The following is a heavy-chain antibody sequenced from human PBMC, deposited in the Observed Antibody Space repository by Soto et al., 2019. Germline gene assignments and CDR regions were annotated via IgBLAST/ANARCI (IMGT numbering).Heavy chain of an antibody. CDR3: ARGAAVAGRGGYGMDV. V-gene: IGHV5-51*01. CDR1: GYSFTTYW. CDR2: IYPGDFDT. J-gene: IGHJ6*02. Sequence: GESLKISCKGSGYSFTTYWIGWVRQMPGKGLEWMGIIYPGDFDTRYSPSFQGQVTISADRSISTAYLQWSSLRSEDTAVYYCARGAAVAGRGGYGMDVWGQGTTVTVSS. D-gene: IGHD6-19*01.